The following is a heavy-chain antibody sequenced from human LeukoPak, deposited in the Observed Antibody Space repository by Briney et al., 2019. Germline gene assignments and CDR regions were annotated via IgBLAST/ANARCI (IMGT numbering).Heavy chain of an antibody. J-gene: IGHJ5*02. V-gene: IGHV3-23*01. Sequence: GGSLRLSCAASGFTFSSYAMSWVRQAPGKRLEWVSSISASGGTTYYADSVKGRFTISRDNSKNTLYLQMLSLRAEDSAIYYCAKDPRVYCSSTSCPNWFDPWGQGTLVTVSS. CDR3: AKDPRVYCSSTSCPNWFDP. CDR2: ISASGGTT. D-gene: IGHD2-2*01. CDR1: GFTFSSYA.